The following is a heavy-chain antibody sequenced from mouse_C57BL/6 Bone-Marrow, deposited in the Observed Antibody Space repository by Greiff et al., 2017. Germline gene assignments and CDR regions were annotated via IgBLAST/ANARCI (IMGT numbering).Heavy chain of an antibody. V-gene: IGHV1-15*01. CDR3: TRGHWDDGDY. CDR2: IDPATGGT. D-gene: IGHD4-1*01. CDR1: GYTFTDYE. Sequence: QVQLQQSGAELVRPGASVTLSCKASGYTFTDYEMHWVKQTPVHGLEWIGAIDPATGGTAYNQKFKGKAILTADKSSSTAYMELRSLTSEDSAVXYCTRGHWDDGDYWGQGTTRTVSS. J-gene: IGHJ2*01.